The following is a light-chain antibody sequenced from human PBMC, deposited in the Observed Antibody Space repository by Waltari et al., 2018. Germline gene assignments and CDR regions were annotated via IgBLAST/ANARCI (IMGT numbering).Light chain of an antibody. V-gene: IGLV3-21*03. Sequence: YELTQPPSVSVAPGKTAKISCGGHDLRDKTVHWYQQKPGQAPVLVIYDDTVRPSGIPKRISGSDTATLTIARVEAGDEAVYYCQVWDGDADHPVFGGGTKLTVL. J-gene: IGLJ2*01. CDR1: DLRDKT. CDR2: DDT. CDR3: QVWDGDADHPV.